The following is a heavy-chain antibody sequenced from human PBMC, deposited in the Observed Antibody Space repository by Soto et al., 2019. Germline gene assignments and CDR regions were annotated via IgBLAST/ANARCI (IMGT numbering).Heavy chain of an antibody. CDR3: AKGSSGSYHGASDY. Sequence: EVQLLESGGGLVQPGGSLRLSCAASGFTFSSYAMSWVRQAPGKGLEWVSAISGSGGSTYYADSVKGRFTISRDNSKNTQYLQMNSLRAEDTAVYYCAKGSSGSYHGASDYWGQGTLVTVSS. V-gene: IGHV3-23*01. CDR2: ISGSGGST. D-gene: IGHD1-26*01. CDR1: GFTFSSYA. J-gene: IGHJ4*02.